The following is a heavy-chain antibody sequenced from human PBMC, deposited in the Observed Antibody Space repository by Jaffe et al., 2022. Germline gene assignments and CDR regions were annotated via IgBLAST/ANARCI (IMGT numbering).Heavy chain of an antibody. CDR1: GGTFSSYA. CDR3: ARDQFRGYCSGGSCYSDAFDI. CDR2: IIPIFGTA. J-gene: IGHJ3*02. Sequence: QVQLVQSGAEVKKPGSSVKVSCKASGGTFSSYAISWVRQAPGQGLEWMGGIIPIFGTANYAQKFQGRVTITADESTSTAYMELSSLRSEDTAVYYCARDQFRGYCSGGSCYSDAFDIWGQGTMVTVSS. V-gene: IGHV1-69*01. D-gene: IGHD2-15*01.